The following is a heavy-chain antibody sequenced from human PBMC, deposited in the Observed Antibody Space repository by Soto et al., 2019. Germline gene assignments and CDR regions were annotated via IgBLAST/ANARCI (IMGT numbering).Heavy chain of an antibody. D-gene: IGHD6-13*01. CDR2: IYPGDSDT. CDR3: ARHPVPADGIGLQH. J-gene: IGHJ1*01. V-gene: IGHV5-51*01. CDR1: GYSFSSYW. Sequence: PGESLKISCKGSGYSFSSYWIGWVRQMPGKGLEWMGTIYPGDSDTRYSPSFQGQVTISADKSTSTAYLQWSSLKASDTAMFYCARHPVPADGIGLQHWGQGTLVTVSS.